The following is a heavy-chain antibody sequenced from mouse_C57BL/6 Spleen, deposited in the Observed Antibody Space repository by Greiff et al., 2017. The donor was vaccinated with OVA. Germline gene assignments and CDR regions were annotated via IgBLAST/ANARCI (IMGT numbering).Heavy chain of an antibody. Sequence: EVKLMESGGGLVKPGGSLKLSCAASGFTFSDYGMHWVRQAPEKGLEWVAYISSGSSTIYYADTVKGRFTISRDNAKNTLFLQMTGLRSENMAMYYCARPNWDYYAMDYWGRGTTVTVSS. V-gene: IGHV5-17*01. CDR1: GFTFSDYG. CDR2: ISSGSSTI. J-gene: IGHJ4*01. CDR3: ARPNWDYYAMDY. D-gene: IGHD4-1*01.